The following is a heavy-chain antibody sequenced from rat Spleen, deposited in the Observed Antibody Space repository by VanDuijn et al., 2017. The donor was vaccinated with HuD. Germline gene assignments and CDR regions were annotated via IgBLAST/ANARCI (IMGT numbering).Heavy chain of an antibody. CDR1: GFTFNNYA. J-gene: IGHJ3*01. CDR2: IGYDGITT. V-gene: IGHV5-29*01. CDR3: TRQDYPGVTTNWFAY. Sequence: EVQLVESGGALVQPGRSLRLPCAASGFTFNNYAMTWVRQAPTRGLEWVAAIGYDGITTYYRDPVRGRFTISSDNEKTTLYLQMGSLRSEDTATYYCTRQDYPGVTTNWFAYWGQGTLVTVSS. D-gene: IGHD1-4*01.